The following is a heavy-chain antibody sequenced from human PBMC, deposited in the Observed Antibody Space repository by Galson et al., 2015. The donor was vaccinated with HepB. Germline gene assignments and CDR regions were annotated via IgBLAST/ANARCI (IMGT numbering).Heavy chain of an antibody. V-gene: IGHV3-23*01. CDR1: GFTSSTYA. CDR2: ISGSGGST. Sequence: SLRLSCAGSGFTSSTYAMSWVRQAPGKGLEWVSAISGSGGSTYYADSVKGRFTISRDNSKNTLYLQMNSLRAEDTAVYYCAHAVAGTEVFDYWGQGTLVTVSS. CDR3: AHAVAGTEVFDY. J-gene: IGHJ4*02. D-gene: IGHD6-19*01.